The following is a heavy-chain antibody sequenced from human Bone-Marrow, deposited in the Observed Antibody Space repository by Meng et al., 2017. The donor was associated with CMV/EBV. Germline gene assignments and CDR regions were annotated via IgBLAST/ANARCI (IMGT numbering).Heavy chain of an antibody. CDR3: ARDFESRGQHYDFGSGYYLNWFDP. J-gene: IGHJ5*02. Sequence: GESLKISCTASGFTFGDYDMSWVRQAPGKGLEWVSYISSSSSTIYYADSVKGRFTISRDNAKNSLYLQMNSLRAEDTAVYYCARDFESRGQHYDFGSGYYLNWFDPWGQGTLVTVSS. CDR2: ISSSSSTI. CDR1: GFTFGDYD. D-gene: IGHD3-3*01. V-gene: IGHV3-48*04.